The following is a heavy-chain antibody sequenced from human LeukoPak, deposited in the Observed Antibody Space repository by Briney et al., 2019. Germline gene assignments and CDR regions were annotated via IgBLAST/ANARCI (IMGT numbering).Heavy chain of an antibody. Sequence: PGGSLRLSCAASGFTFSSYAMSWVRQAPGKGLKWVPAISGSGGSTYYADSVKGRFTISRDNSKNTLYLQMNSLRAEDTAVYYCAKVDRYCSSTSCYGWDYWGQGTLVTVSS. CDR1: GFTFSSYA. J-gene: IGHJ4*02. CDR3: AKVDRYCSSTSCYGWDY. V-gene: IGHV3-23*01. D-gene: IGHD2-2*01. CDR2: ISGSGGST.